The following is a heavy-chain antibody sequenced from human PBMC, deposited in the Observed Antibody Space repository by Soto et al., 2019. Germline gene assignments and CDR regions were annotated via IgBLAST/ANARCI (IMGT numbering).Heavy chain of an antibody. V-gene: IGHV5-51*01. J-gene: IGHJ6*02. CDR3: ARHQGSPGYYYGMDV. CDR2: IYPGDSDT. CDR1: GYTFTTYW. Sequence: GESLKISCKASGYTFTTYWIDWVRQVPGKGLEWMGIIYPGDSDTRYSPSFQGQVTISADKSINTVYLQWSSLKASDTAIYYCARHQGSPGYYYGMDVWGQGTTVTVSS.